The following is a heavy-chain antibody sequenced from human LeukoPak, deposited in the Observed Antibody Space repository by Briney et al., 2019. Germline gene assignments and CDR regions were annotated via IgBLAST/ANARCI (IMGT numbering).Heavy chain of an antibody. CDR1: GGSISSSSYY. CDR2: IYYSGST. V-gene: IGHV4-39*07. D-gene: IGHD3-9*01. J-gene: IGHJ5*02. CDR3: ARDNPIFNWFDP. Sequence: PSETLSLTCTVSGGSISSSSYYWGWIRQPPGKGLEWIGSIYYSGSTYYNPSLKSRVTISVDTSKNHFSLSLSSVTAADTAVYYCARDNPIFNWFDPWGQGTLVTVSS.